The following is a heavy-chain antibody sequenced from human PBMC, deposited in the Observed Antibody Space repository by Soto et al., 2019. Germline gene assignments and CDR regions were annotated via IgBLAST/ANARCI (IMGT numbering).Heavy chain of an antibody. D-gene: IGHD3-10*01. V-gene: IGHV4-38-2*02. Sequence: SETLSLTCTVSGYSISSGDYWGWIRQPPGKGREWIGGIYHSGSTSYNPSLKSRVTRSVDTSKNQFSLKLRSVTAADTAVYYCARDLTPMDGSIYFDYWGQGTLVTVSS. CDR2: IYHSGST. J-gene: IGHJ4*02. CDR3: ARDLTPMDGSIYFDY. CDR1: GYSISSGDY.